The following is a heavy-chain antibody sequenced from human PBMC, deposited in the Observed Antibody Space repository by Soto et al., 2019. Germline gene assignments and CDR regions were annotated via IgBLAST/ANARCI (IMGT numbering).Heavy chain of an antibody. CDR1: GVTFTSYA. Sequence: GGSLRLCCAASGVTFTSYAMHWVRQAPGKGLEWVAVISYDGSNKYYADSVKGRFTISRDNSRNTLYLQMNSLRAEDTAVYYCARELYYDSSGYYFDYWGQGTLVTVSS. J-gene: IGHJ4*02. CDR2: ISYDGSNK. CDR3: ARELYYDSSGYYFDY. D-gene: IGHD3-22*01. V-gene: IGHV3-30*14.